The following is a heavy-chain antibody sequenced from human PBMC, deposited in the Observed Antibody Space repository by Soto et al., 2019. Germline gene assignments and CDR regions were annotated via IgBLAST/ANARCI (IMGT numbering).Heavy chain of an antibody. D-gene: IGHD4-17*01. CDR3: ARCPDYGDSSPHYYYYYYMDV. V-gene: IGHV4-34*01. Sequence: SETLSLTCAVYGGSFSGYYWSWIRQPPGKGLEWIGEINHSGSTNYNPSIKSRVTISVDTSKNQFSLKLSSVTAADTAVYYCARCPDYGDSSPHYYYYYYMDVWGKGTTVTVSS. CDR1: GGSFSGYY. CDR2: INHSGST. J-gene: IGHJ6*03.